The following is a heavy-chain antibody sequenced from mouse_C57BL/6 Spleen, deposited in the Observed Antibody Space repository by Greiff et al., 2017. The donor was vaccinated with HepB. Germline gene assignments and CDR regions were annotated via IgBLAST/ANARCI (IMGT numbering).Heavy chain of an antibody. CDR2: IYPGSGNT. V-gene: IGHV1-76*01. CDR1: GYTFTDYY. D-gene: IGHD2-5*01. Sequence: QVQLKQSGAELVRPGASVKLSCKASGYTFTDYYINWVKQRPGQGLEWIARIYPGSGNTYYNEKFKGKATLTAEKSSSTAYMQLSSLTSEDSAVYFCAREEESYYSNPYAMDYWGQGTSVTVSS. J-gene: IGHJ4*01. CDR3: AREEESYYSNPYAMDY.